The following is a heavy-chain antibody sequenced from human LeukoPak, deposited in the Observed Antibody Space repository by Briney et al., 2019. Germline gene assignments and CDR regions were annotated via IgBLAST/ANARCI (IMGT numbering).Heavy chain of an antibody. V-gene: IGHV3-30*18. CDR1: GVSFRAYV. Sequence: GGSLRLSCAASGVSFRAYVMHRGRQAPDKGLEWVAVISYDGSNKNYADSVKGRFTISRDTSKNTLYLQMNSLRAEDTPVYYCAKNSDATVTGYPSDRGQGALVTVSS. CDR3: AKNSDATVTGYPSD. CDR2: ISYDGSNK. J-gene: IGHJ4*02. D-gene: IGHD3-9*01.